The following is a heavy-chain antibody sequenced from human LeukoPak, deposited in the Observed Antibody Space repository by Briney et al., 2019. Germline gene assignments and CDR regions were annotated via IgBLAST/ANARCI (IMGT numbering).Heavy chain of an antibody. CDR2: ISSDGDST. V-gene: IGHV3-64D*09. Sequence: GGSLRLSCSASGFTFSTYAMHWVRQAPGKGLEYVSAISSDGDSTYNADSAKGRFTISRDNSKNTLYLQMSSLRTEDTAVYYCVRSSASSGPNCFDPWGQGTLVTVSS. J-gene: IGHJ5*02. CDR1: GFTFSTYA. D-gene: IGHD3-10*01. CDR3: VRSSASSGPNCFDP.